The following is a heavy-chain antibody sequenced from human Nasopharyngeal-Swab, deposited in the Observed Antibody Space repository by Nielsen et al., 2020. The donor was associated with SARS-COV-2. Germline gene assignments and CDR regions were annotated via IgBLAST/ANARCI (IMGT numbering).Heavy chain of an antibody. D-gene: IGHD3-10*01. CDR3: ARGGITMVRGVIINYYYYYMDV. Sequence: WVRQAPGQGLEWMGRIIPIFGTANYAQKFQGRVTITADESTSTAYMELSSLRSEDTAVYYCARGGITMVRGVIINYYYYYMDVWGKGTTVTVSS. V-gene: IGHV1-69*15. CDR2: IIPIFGTA. J-gene: IGHJ6*03.